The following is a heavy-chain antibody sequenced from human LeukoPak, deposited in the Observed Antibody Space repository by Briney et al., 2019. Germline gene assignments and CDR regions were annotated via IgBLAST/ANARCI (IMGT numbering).Heavy chain of an antibody. CDR1: GYSISSGYY. Sequence: SETLSLTCTVSGYSISSGYYWGWIRQPPGKGLEWIGSIYHSGRTFYNPSLKSRVTISVDTSKNQFSLKLTSVTAADTAVYYCARHLHYYDSSGHLGYFDYWGQGTLVTVSS. V-gene: IGHV4-38-2*02. CDR2: IYHSGRT. CDR3: ARHLHYYDSSGHLGYFDY. D-gene: IGHD3-22*01. J-gene: IGHJ4*02.